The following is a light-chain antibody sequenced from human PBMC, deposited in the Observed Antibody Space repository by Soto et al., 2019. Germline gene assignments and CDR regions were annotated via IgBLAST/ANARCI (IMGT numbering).Light chain of an antibody. CDR3: QPSYSTLTIT. CDR1: QSIGNY. CDR2: ATS. J-gene: IGKJ5*01. Sequence: DIEITQAPSSLSASVGDRVTITCRASQSIGNYLNWYQQKPGKATTLLIYATSNLQSGVPSRFSGSGSGTDLTLTISSLQPEDFVTYYCQPSYSTLTITFGPGTRLEIK. V-gene: IGKV1-39*01.